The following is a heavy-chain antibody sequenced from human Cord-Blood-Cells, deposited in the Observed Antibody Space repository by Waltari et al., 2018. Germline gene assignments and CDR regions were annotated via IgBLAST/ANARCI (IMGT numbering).Heavy chain of an antibody. Sequence: QVQLQQSGPGLVKPSQTLSLTCALSGDSVSSNSAPWNWIRQSPSRGLEWLGRTYYRSKWYNDYAVSVKSRITINPDTSKNQFSLQLNSVTPEDTAVYYCARGRIAAAGWSFDYWGQGTLVTVSS. V-gene: IGHV6-1*01. D-gene: IGHD6-13*01. J-gene: IGHJ4*02. CDR3: ARGRIAAAGWSFDY. CDR1: GDSVSSNSAP. CDR2: TYYRSKWYN.